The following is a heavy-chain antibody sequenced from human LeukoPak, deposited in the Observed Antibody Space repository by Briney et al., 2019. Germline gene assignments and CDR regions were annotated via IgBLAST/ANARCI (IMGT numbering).Heavy chain of an antibody. J-gene: IGHJ6*02. CDR3: ARGARCSSTSCYTVVYYYYGMDV. D-gene: IGHD2-2*02. CDR2: INHSGST. CDR1: GGSFSGYY. V-gene: IGHV4-34*01. Sequence: SETLSLNCAVYGGSFSGYYWSWIRQPPGKGLEWIGEINHSGSTDYNPSLKSRVTISVDTSKNQFSLKLSSVTAADTAVYYCARGARCSSTSCYTVVYYYYGMDVWGQGTTVTVSS.